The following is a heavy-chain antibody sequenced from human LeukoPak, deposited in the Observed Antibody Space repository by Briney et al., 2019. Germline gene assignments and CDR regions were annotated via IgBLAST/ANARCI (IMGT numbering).Heavy chain of an antibody. CDR2: ITGDGSTP. V-gene: IGHV3-64*01. D-gene: IGHD5-18*01. CDR3: ARVGVSGYHS. J-gene: IGHJ5*02. Sequence: PGGTLTLSCSTSGFVFSNFAMNWVRPAPGKGLEYVSAITGDGSTPYYANSVKGSFTSSRDNSRDNLYLQMGSLRSKAMDVYYCARVGVSGYHSWGQGSLVAVSS. CDR1: GFVFSNFA.